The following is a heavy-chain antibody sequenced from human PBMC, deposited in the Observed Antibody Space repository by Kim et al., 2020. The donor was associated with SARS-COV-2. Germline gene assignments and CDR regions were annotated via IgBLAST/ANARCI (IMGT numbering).Heavy chain of an antibody. CDR1: GGSISSSSYY. Sequence: SETLSLTCTVSGGSISSSSYYWGWIRQPPGKGLEWIGSIYYSGSTYYNPSLKSRVTISVDTSKNQFSLKLSSVTAADTAVYYCASHSMIVVVGWFDPWGQGTLVTVSS. J-gene: IGHJ5*02. CDR2: IYYSGST. D-gene: IGHD3-22*01. V-gene: IGHV4-39*01. CDR3: ASHSMIVVVGWFDP.